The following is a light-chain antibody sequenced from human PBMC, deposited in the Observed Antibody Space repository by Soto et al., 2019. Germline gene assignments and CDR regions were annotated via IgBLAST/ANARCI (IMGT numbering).Light chain of an antibody. J-gene: IGKJ1*01. CDR1: QSLLHSNGYNY. CDR2: LGS. Sequence: DIVMTQSPLSLPVTPGEPASISCRSSQSLLHSNGYNYLDWYLQKPGQSPQLLIYLGSNRASGVPDRFSGSGSGTDFTLTISRLEPEDFAVYYCQQYGSSHWTFGQGTKVDIK. V-gene: IGKV2-28*01. CDR3: QQYGSSHWT.